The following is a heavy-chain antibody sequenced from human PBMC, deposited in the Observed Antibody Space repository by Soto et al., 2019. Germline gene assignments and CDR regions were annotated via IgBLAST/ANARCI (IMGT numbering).Heavy chain of an antibody. D-gene: IGHD3-10*01. Sequence: EVQLVESGGGLVQPGGSLRLSCAASGFTFSSYWMHWVRQAPGKGLVWVSRINSDGSSTSYADSVKGRFTISRDNAKNTLYLQMNSLRAVDRAVYYCARGISITMVRGGSYYYMDVWGKGTTVTVSS. CDR1: GFTFSSYW. CDR3: ARGISITMVRGGSYYYMDV. CDR2: INSDGSST. V-gene: IGHV3-74*01. J-gene: IGHJ6*03.